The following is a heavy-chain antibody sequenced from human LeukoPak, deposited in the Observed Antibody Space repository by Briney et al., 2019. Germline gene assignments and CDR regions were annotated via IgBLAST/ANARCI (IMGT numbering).Heavy chain of an antibody. CDR3: ARGTAMGLDY. CDR1: GGSFSGYY. CDR2: INHSGST. D-gene: IGHD5-18*01. J-gene: IGHJ4*02. Sequence: SETLSLTCAVYGGSFSGYYWSWIRQPPGKGLGWIGEINHSGSTNYNPSLKSRVTISVDTSKNQFSLKLSSVTAADTAVYYCARGTAMGLDYWGQGTLVTVSS. V-gene: IGHV4-34*01.